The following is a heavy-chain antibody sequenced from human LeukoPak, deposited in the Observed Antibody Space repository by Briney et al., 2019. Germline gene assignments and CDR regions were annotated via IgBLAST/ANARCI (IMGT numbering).Heavy chain of an antibody. D-gene: IGHD3-10*01. V-gene: IGHV4-59*08. CDR2: IYYSGST. CDR3: GSYYYGSGTYSIDH. J-gene: IGHJ4*02. Sequence: PSETLSLTCSVSGGSIRSYYWSWIRQPPGKGLEWMGYIYYSGSTNYNPSLKSRVTISVDTSKNQFSLKLGSVTAADTAVYYCGSYYYGSGTYSIDHWGQGTLVTVSS. CDR1: GGSIRSYY.